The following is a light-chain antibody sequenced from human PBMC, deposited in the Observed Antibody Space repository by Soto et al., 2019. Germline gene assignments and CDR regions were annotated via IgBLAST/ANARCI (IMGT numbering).Light chain of an antibody. V-gene: IGLV2-14*01. CDR3: SSYTSSSTRV. CDR2: DVS. CDR1: SSDVGGYNY. J-gene: IGLJ1*01. Sequence: QSVLTQPASVSGSPGQSITISCPGTSSDVGGYNYVSWYQQHPGKAPKLMIYDVSNRPSGVSNRFSGSKSGNTASLTISGLQAEDEADYYCSSYTSSSTRVFGTGTKATVL.